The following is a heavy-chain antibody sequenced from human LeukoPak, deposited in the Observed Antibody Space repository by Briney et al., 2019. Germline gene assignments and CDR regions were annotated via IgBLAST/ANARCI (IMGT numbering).Heavy chain of an antibody. CDR3: ARDRYSSGWYVDY. CDR1: VGSISSYY. J-gene: IGHJ4*02. V-gene: IGHV4-4*07. Sequence: PSETLSLTCTVSVGSISSYYWSWIRQPAGEGLEWVRRIYTSGSINYNSSLKSHVTMSVDTSKNKFSMKLSSVTAADTAVYYCARDRYSSGWYVDYWGQGTLVTVSS. CDR2: IYTSGSI. D-gene: IGHD6-19*01.